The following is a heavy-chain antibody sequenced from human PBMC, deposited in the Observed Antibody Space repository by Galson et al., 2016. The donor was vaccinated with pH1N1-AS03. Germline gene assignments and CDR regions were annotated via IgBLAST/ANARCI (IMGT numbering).Heavy chain of an antibody. CDR1: GFTFNNYW. CDR2: INQDGSEK. J-gene: IGHJ4*02. V-gene: IGHV3-7*03. CDR3: ARDLGDKYRGDLGY. Sequence: SLRLSCAASGFTFNNYWMNWVRQAPGKGLEWVAHINQDGSEKNYVDSVKGRFTISRDNAKNSLYLQMNSLRVEDTAVYYCARDLGDKYRGDLGYWGQGTLVTVSS. D-gene: IGHD5-12*01.